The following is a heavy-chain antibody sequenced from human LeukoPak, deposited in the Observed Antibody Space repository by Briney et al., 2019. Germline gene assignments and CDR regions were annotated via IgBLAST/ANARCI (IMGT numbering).Heavy chain of an antibody. D-gene: IGHD6-19*01. CDR2: IHYDGNNK. CDR3: AKDYGAVASAFDY. J-gene: IGHJ4*02. CDR1: GFTFSLYG. Sequence: GGSLRLSCAASGFTFSLYGIHWVRQAPGKGLEWVSFIHYDGNNKYYADSVKGRFTISRDNSKNTLYLQMNSLRAEDTAVYYCAKDYGAVASAFDYWGQGTLVIVSS. V-gene: IGHV3-30*02.